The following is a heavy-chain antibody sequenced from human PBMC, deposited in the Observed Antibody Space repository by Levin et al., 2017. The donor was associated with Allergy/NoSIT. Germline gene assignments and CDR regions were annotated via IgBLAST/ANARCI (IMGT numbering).Heavy chain of an antibody. J-gene: IGHJ5*02. V-gene: IGHV5-51*01. D-gene: IGHD3-10*01. CDR2: IYPGDSDT. CDR1: GYIFTSYW. CDR3: ARRGYYGSDGRWFDP. Sequence: GESLKISCKGSGYIFTSYWIGWVRQMPGKGLEWMGIIYPGDSDTRYSPSFQGQVTISADKSISTAYLQWSSLKASDTAIYYCARRGYYGSDGRWFDPWGQGTLVTVSS.